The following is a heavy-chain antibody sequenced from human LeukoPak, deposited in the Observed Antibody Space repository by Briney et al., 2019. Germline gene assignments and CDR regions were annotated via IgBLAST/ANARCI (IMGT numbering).Heavy chain of an antibody. D-gene: IGHD3-10*02. CDR2: IYPGDSET. V-gene: IGHV5-51*01. Sequence: GESLKISCKASGYQFTNYWIGWVRQLPGKGLEWMTIIYPGDSETRYSPSFQGQVTISAAKSIDTIYLQWNTLKASDTAMYYCARALRTGQGDYVPVLWGQGTLVTVSS. J-gene: IGHJ4*02. CDR1: GYQFTNYW. CDR3: ARALRTGQGDYVPVL.